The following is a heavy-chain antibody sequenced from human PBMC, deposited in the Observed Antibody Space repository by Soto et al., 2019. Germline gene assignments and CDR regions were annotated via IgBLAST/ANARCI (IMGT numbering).Heavy chain of an antibody. V-gene: IGHV1-18*01. CDR2: ISTYNGNT. J-gene: IGHJ4*02. CDR3: AKLAWSIHYFDY. Sequence: ASVKVSCKASGYTFTSFGISWVRQAPGQGLEWMGWISTYNGNTNYAQKFQGRATMTTETSSSTAYMEVRGLRSDDTAVYYCAKLAWSIHYFDYRGQGTLVTVSS. CDR1: GYTFTSFG. D-gene: IGHD3-3*01.